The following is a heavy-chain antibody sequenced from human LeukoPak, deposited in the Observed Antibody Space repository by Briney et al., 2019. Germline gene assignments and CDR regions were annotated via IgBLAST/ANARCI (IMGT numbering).Heavy chain of an antibody. Sequence: PSETLSLTCAVYGGSFSGYYWSWIRQPPGKGLEWIGEINHSGSTNYNPSLKSRVTISVDTSKNQFSLKLSSVTAADTAVYYCARGRLSFSSSTAKSPGSWFRFDPWGQGTLVTVSS. D-gene: IGHD6-6*01. J-gene: IGHJ5*02. V-gene: IGHV4-34*01. CDR1: GGSFSGYY. CDR3: ARGRLSFSSSTAKSPGSWFRFDP. CDR2: INHSGST.